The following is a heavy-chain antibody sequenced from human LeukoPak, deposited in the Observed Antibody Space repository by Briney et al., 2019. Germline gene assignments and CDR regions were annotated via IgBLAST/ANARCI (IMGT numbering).Heavy chain of an antibody. Sequence: PGGSLRLSCEASGFTFSTYAMSWVRQAPGKGLEWVSAISSGGYTTSYADSVKGRFTISRDNSKNTLYLQMNSLRAEDTAVYYCARDLGIAARPYYYYGMDVWGQGTTVTVSS. D-gene: IGHD6-6*01. CDR2: ISSGGYTT. CDR1: GFTFSTYA. CDR3: ARDLGIAARPYYYYGMDV. J-gene: IGHJ6*02. V-gene: IGHV3-23*01.